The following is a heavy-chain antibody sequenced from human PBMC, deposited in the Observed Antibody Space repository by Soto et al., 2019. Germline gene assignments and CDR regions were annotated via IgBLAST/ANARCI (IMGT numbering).Heavy chain of an antibody. CDR2: IWYDGSNK. Sequence: GGSLRLSCAASGFTFSSYGMHWVRQAPGKGLEWVAVIWYDGSNKYYADSVKGRSTISRDNSKNTLYLEVNSLRAEDTAVYYCARSLSGYDSRPGYYHHYGLDVWGQGT. J-gene: IGHJ6*02. CDR1: GFTFSSYG. D-gene: IGHD5-12*01. V-gene: IGHV3-33*01. CDR3: ARSLSGYDSRPGYYHHYGLDV.